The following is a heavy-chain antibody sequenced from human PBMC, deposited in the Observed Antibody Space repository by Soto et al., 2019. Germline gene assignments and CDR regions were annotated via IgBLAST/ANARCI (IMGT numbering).Heavy chain of an antibody. Sequence: SETLSLTCTVSGGSISSYYWSWIRQPPGKGLEWIGYIYYSGSTNYNPSLKSRVTISVDTSKNQFSLKLSSVTAADTAVYYCERAYPYYSYMDVWGKGTTVTVSS. CDR2: IYYSGST. V-gene: IGHV4-59*01. CDR3: ERAYPYYSYMDV. J-gene: IGHJ6*03. CDR1: GGSISSYY.